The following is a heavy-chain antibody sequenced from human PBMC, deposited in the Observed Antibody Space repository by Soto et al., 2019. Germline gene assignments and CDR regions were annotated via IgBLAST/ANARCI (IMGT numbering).Heavy chain of an antibody. D-gene: IGHD4-17*01. J-gene: IGHJ5*02. CDR1: GGSISSGDYY. V-gene: IGHV4-30-4*01. Sequence: PSETLSLTCTVSGGSISSGDYYWSWIRQPPGKGLEWIGYIYYSGSTYYNPSLKSRVTISVDTSKNQFSLKLSSVTAADTAVYYCARMRYGDHYSGWFDPWGQGTLVTVSS. CDR2: IYYSGST. CDR3: ARMRYGDHYSGWFDP.